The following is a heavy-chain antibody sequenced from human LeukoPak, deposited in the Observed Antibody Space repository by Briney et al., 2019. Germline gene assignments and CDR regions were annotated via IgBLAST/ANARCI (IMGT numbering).Heavy chain of an antibody. D-gene: IGHD3-22*01. Sequence: SETLSLTCAVYGGSITGYYWSWIRQTPGRGLEWVGEIHYTGATSYNPSLKSRATISTDTSKNQFSLKLSSVTAADTAVYYCARGGHYYDSSGYLCYWGQGTLVTVSS. CDR1: GGSITGYY. CDR3: ARGGHYYDSSGYLCY. CDR2: IHYTGAT. J-gene: IGHJ4*02. V-gene: IGHV4-34*01.